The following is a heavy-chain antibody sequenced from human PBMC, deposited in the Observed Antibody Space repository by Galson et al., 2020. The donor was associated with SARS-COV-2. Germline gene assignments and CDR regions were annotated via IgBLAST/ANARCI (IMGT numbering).Heavy chain of an antibody. Sequence: ASETLSLTCTVSGGSIGGYFWTWVRQPAGRGLEWIGRIYPTGSADYNPSLKSRVTLSSDVFMNQFSLRLSSVTAADTAVYYCAREAGQVLYRGIDYWGQGTLVTVSS. CDR3: AREAGQVLYRGIDY. D-gene: IGHD2-2*02. V-gene: IGHV4-4*07. CDR1: GGSIGGYF. J-gene: IGHJ4*02. CDR2: IYPTGSA.